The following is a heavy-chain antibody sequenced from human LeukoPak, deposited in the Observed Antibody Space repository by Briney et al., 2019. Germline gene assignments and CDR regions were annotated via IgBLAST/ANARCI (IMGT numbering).Heavy chain of an antibody. CDR1: GYTFTSYY. Sequence: ASVKVSCKASGYTFTSYYVHWVRQAPGQGLEWMGIINPSGGSAGHAQKFQGRVTMTRDTSTSTVYVELSSLRSEDTAVYYCARVHYRRDSPTNYWGQGTLVTVSS. J-gene: IGHJ4*02. CDR3: ARVHYRRDSPTNY. V-gene: IGHV1-46*01. CDR2: INPSGGSA. D-gene: IGHD4-11*01.